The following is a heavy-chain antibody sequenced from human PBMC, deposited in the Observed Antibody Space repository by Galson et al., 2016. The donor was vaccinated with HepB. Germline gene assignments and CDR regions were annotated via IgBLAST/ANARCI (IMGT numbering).Heavy chain of an antibody. CDR3: AKDLFAVMD. V-gene: IGHV3-23*01. CDR2: IRGSGADT. D-gene: IGHD6-19*01. CDR1: GFTFSSYG. Sequence: SLRLSCAASGFTFSSYGMSWVRLAPGKGLERVSGIRGSGADTYYADSVKGRFTISRDNSKNMVYLQMNSLRVDDTAVYYCAKDLFAVMDWGQGTLVTVSS. J-gene: IGHJ4*02.